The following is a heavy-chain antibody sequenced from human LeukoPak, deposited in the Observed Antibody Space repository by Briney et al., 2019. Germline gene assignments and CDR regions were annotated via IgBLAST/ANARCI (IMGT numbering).Heavy chain of an antibody. CDR2: INPNSGGT. Sequence: ASVKVSCKASGYTFTGYSMHRVRQAPGQGLEWMGWINPNSGGTDYARKFQGRVTMTRDTSISTAYMELSRLRSDDTAVYYCARNYYGSGSYYDVWGQGTLVTVSS. CDR1: GYTFTGYS. V-gene: IGHV1-2*02. D-gene: IGHD3-10*01. J-gene: IGHJ4*02. CDR3: ARNYYGSGSYYDV.